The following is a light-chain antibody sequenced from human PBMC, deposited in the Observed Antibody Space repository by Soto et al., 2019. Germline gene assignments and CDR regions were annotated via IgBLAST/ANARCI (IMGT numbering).Light chain of an antibody. CDR2: EVS. J-gene: IGLJ1*01. CDR1: SSDVGGYDY. Sequence: QSVLTQPASVSGSPGQSITISCTATSSDVGGYDYVSWYQLHPGKTPKLMVFEVSNRPSGVSYRFSGSKSGNTASLTISGLQAEDEADYFCSSYSISTAYLFGTGTKVTVL. V-gene: IGLV2-14*01. CDR3: SSYSISTAYL.